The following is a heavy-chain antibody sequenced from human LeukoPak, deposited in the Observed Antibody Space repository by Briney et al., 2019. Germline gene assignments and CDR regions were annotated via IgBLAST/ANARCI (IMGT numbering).Heavy chain of an antibody. J-gene: IGHJ3*02. D-gene: IGHD3-16*01. CDR1: GLTLSDHI. CDR3: TRDGGQRGNTAFDI. CDR2: SRRKSNTT. V-gene: IGHV3-72*01. Sequence: PGGSLRLSCTASGLTLSDHIIDWVRQAPGKGLEWVGRSRRKSNTTEYAASVKGRFTLSRDDSQNSLYLQMNSLETEDTAVYSCTRDGGQRGNTAFDIWGQGTMVTVSS.